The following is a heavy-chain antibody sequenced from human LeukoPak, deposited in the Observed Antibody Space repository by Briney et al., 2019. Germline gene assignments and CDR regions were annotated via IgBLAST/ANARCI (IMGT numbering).Heavy chain of an antibody. J-gene: IGHJ4*02. CDR3: TRHSYYDSSGTR. D-gene: IGHD3-22*01. CDR2: IRSKANSYAT. V-gene: IGHV3-73*01. CDR1: GFTFSGSA. Sequence: PGGSLKLSCAASGFTFSGSAMHWVCQASGKGLEWVGRIRSKANSYATAYAASVKGRFTISRDDSKNTAYLQMNSLKTEDTAVYYCTRHSYYDSSGTRWGQGTLVTVSS.